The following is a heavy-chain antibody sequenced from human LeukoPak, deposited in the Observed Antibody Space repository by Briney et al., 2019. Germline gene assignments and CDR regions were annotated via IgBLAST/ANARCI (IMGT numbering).Heavy chain of an antibody. V-gene: IGHV3-48*03. Sequence: GGSLRLSCAASGFTFSSYEMNWVRQAPGKGLEWVSYISSSGSTIYYADSVKGRFTISRDNAKNSLYLQMNSLRAEGTAVYYCAREGFTLDYWGQGTLVTVSS. CDR2: ISSSGSTI. CDR1: GFTFSSYE. J-gene: IGHJ4*02. CDR3: AREGFTLDY.